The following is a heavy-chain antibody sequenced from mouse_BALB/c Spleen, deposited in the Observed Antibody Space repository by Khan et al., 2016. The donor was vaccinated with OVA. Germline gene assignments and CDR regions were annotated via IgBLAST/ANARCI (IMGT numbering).Heavy chain of an antibody. V-gene: IGHV2-6*02. J-gene: IGHJ4*01. Sequence: QVQLKESGPGLVTPSQSLTITCTASGFTLTNYGVHWVHQTPGKGLEWLVVIWSDGRTTYNSALNYGLTITKDKDTSQSFVKMTSLHTDETAMYSCARETEYHYNVMDYWGQGTSVTVSS. CDR1: GFTLTNYG. CDR3: ARETEYHYNVMDY. D-gene: IGHD2-10*02. CDR2: IWSDGRT.